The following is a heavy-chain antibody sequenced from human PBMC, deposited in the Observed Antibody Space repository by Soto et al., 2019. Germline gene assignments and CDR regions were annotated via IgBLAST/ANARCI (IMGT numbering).Heavy chain of an antibody. CDR3: ARAFTIFDAFDI. D-gene: IGHD3-3*01. CDR1: GFTFSSYA. Sequence: QVQLVESGGGVVQPGRSLRLSCAASGFTFSSYAMHWVRQAPGKGLEWVAVISYDGSNKYYADSVKGRFTISRDNSKNTLYLQMNSLRAEDTAVYYCARAFTIFDAFDIWGQGTMVTVSS. J-gene: IGHJ3*02. V-gene: IGHV3-30-3*01. CDR2: ISYDGSNK.